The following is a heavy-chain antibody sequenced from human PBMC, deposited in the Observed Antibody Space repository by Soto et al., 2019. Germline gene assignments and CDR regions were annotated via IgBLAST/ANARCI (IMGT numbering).Heavy chain of an antibody. CDR3: ARHYSSSLGVWFDP. D-gene: IGHD6-6*01. CDR1: GFTFSSYS. J-gene: IGHJ5*02. Sequence: PGGSLRLSCAASGFTFSSYSMNWVRQAPGKGLEWVSSISSSSSYIYYADSVKGRFTISISTAYLQWSSLKASDTAMYYCARHYSSSLGVWFDPWGQGTLVTVSS. V-gene: IGHV3-21*04. CDR2: ISSSSSYI.